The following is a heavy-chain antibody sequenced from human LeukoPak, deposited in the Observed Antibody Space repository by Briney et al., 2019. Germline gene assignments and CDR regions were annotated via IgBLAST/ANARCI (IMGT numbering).Heavy chain of an antibody. CDR1: GGSISSGSYY. D-gene: IGHD3-9*01. Sequence: PSETLSLTCTVSGGSISSGSYYWSWIRQPAGKGLEWIGRIYTSGSTNYNPSLKSRVTISVDTSKNQFSLKLSSVTAADTAVYYCARDRPYDILTGYYRDAFDIWGQGTMVTVSS. CDR3: ARDRPYDILTGYYRDAFDI. J-gene: IGHJ3*02. V-gene: IGHV4-61*02. CDR2: IYTSGST.